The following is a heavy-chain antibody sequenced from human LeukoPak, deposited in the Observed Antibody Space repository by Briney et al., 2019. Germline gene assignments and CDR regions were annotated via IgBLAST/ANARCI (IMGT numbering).Heavy chain of an antibody. CDR1: GYTFSSYV. Sequence: PGESLKISCKGSGYTFSSYVIVWVRQMAGKGLEWMGNIYPGDSDTRYSPSFQGQVTISADKSISTAYLQWSSLKASDTAIYYCARLSASGSYYTHFAYWGQGTLVTVSS. CDR2: IYPGDSDT. CDR3: ARLSASGSYYTHFAY. V-gene: IGHV5-51*01. J-gene: IGHJ4*02. D-gene: IGHD3-10*01.